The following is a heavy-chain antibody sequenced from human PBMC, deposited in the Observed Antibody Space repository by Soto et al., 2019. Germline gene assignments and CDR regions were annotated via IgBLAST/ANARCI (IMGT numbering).Heavy chain of an antibody. CDR2: INPKSGGT. V-gene: IGHV1-2*04. D-gene: IGHD2-8*01. CDR3: ARGDSTDCSNGVCSFFYNHELDV. Sequence: APVKGSRKGSGYNFTHHHINWVRQAPGQGLEWPGRINPKSGGTSTAQKVQGWVTMTTDTSISTASMELTRLTSDDTAIYYCARGDSTDCSNGVCSFFYNHELDVWG. CDR1: GYNFTHHH. J-gene: IGHJ6*02.